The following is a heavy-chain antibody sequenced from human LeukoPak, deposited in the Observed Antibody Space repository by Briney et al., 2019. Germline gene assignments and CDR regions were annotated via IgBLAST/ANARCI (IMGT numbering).Heavy chain of an antibody. CDR1: GFTFSNYA. J-gene: IGHJ4*02. V-gene: IGHV3-23*01. CDR3: AGVESTVTTVSPFDY. Sequence: AGGSLRLSCAASGFTFSNYAMSWVRQSPGKGLEWVSTISSSGGSTYYADSVKGRFTISRDNSKNTLYLQMNSLRAEDTAVYYCAGVESTVTTVSPFDYWGQGTLVTVSS. CDR2: ISSSGGST. D-gene: IGHD4-17*01.